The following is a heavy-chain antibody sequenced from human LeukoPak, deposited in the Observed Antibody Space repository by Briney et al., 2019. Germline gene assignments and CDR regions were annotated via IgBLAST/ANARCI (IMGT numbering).Heavy chain of an antibody. J-gene: IGHJ4*02. V-gene: IGHV4-39*01. CDR2: IYYSEST. Sequence: SETLSLTCTVSGGSISSSSYYWVWIRQPPGKGLEWIGSIYYSESTSYNPSLKSRVTISVDTSKNQFSLKLNSVTAADTAVYYCARQIHLFSAYWEYWGRGTLVTVSS. CDR1: GGSISSSSYY. D-gene: IGHD3-22*01. CDR3: ARQIHLFSAYWEY.